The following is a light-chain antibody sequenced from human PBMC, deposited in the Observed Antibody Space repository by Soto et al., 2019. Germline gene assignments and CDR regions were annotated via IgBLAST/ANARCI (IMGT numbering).Light chain of an antibody. CDR3: AAWDDSLNAWV. Sequence: QAVVTQPPSASQTPGQRVTISCSGSRSNVGRNSVSWYQHVPGTAPKLLFYSHDQRPSGVPDRISASRSGTAASLAISGLRSEDEAFYYCAAWDDSLNAWVFGGGTKLTVL. CDR2: SHD. J-gene: IGLJ3*02. CDR1: RSNVGRNS. V-gene: IGLV1-44*01.